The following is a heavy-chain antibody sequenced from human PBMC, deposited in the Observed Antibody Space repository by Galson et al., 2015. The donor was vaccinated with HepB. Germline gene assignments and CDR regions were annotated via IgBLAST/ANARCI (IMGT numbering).Heavy chain of an antibody. CDR1: GYTFTSYD. J-gene: IGHJ3*02. D-gene: IGHD3-22*01. Sequence: SVKVSCKASGYTFTSYDINWVRQATGQGLEWMGWMNPNSGNTGYAQKFQGRVTMTRNTSISTAYMELSSLRSEDTAVYYCARSILAPDYYDSSGYYPDDAFDIWGQGAMVTVSS. CDR3: ARSILAPDYYDSSGYYPDDAFDI. V-gene: IGHV1-8*01. CDR2: MNPNSGNT.